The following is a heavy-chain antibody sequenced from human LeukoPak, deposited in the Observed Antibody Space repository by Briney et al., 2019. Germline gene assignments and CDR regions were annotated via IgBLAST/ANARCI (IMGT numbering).Heavy chain of an antibody. CDR1: GGSFSGYY. CDR3: ARRDLYCSGGSCYSGYFDY. Sequence: PSETLSLTCAVYGGSFSGYYWSWIRQPPGKGLEWIGEINHSGSTNYNPSLKSRVTISVDTSKNQFSLKLSSVTAADTAVYYCARRDLYCSGGSCYSGYFDYWGQGTLVTVSS. V-gene: IGHV4-34*01. CDR2: INHSGST. J-gene: IGHJ4*02. D-gene: IGHD2-15*01.